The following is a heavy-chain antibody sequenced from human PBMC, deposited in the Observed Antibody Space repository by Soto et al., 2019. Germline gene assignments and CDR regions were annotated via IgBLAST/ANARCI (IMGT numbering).Heavy chain of an antibody. J-gene: IGHJ5*02. D-gene: IGHD3-10*01. CDR2: ISGSGGST. CDR3: AKWELGVGELCFDH. Sequence: VSLSLSCAASGFPFNSYAMSWVRQAPGPEMEWVSAISGSGGSTYYADSVKGRFTISRDNSKNTLYLQMNSLRAEDTAVYYCAKWELGVGELCFDHGGQGTLVNGS. CDR1: GFPFNSYA. V-gene: IGHV3-23*01.